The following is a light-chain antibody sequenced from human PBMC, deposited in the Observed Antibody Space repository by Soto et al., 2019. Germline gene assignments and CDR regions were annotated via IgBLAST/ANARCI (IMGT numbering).Light chain of an antibody. J-gene: IGLJ2*01. CDR1: SSDVGGYNY. Sequence: QSVLTQPASVSGSPGQSITVSCTGTSSDVGGYNYVSWYQQHPGKAPQLMIYDVNDRPSGVSSRFSGSKSGNTASLTISGLQAEDEADYYFFSYTSSGTFVFGGGTKLTVL. CDR2: DVN. V-gene: IGLV2-14*03. CDR3: FSYTSSGTFV.